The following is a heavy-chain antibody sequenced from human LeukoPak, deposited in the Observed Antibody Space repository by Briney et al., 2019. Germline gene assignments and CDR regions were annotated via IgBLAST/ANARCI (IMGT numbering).Heavy chain of an antibody. D-gene: IGHD6-6*01. CDR3: ARDFIVARPGGPFYYMDV. CDR2: ISYDGSNK. V-gene: IGHV3-30-3*01. Sequence: SGGSLRLSCAASGFTFSSYAMHWVRQAPGKGLEWVAVISYDGSNKYYADSVKGRFTISRDNSQNTLYLQMNSLRAEDTAVYYCARDFIVARPGGPFYYMDVWGKGTTVTVSS. CDR1: GFTFSSYA. J-gene: IGHJ6*03.